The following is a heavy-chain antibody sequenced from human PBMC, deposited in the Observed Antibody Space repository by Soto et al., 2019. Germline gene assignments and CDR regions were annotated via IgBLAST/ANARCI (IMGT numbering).Heavy chain of an antibody. Sequence: QVQLVQSGAEVKKPGSSVKVSCKASGGTFSSYAISWVRQAPGQGLEWMGGIIPIFGTANYAQKFQGGVTITADESTSTAYMELSSLRSEDTAVYYCARSRREITGYVRDWFDPWGQGTLVTVSS. CDR1: GGTFSSYA. V-gene: IGHV1-69*01. D-gene: IGHD1-20*01. J-gene: IGHJ5*02. CDR3: ARSRREITGYVRDWFDP. CDR2: IIPIFGTA.